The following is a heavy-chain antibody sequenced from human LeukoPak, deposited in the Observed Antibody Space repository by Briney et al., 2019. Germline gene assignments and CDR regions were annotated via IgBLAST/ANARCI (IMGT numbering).Heavy chain of an antibody. CDR3: ARFGSGYCDSSGYLEY. CDR2: INPNSGGT. Sequence: ASVKVSCKASGYTFTGYYMHWVRQAPGQGLEWMGWINPNSGGTNYAQKFQGWVTMTRDTSISTAYMELSRLRSDDTAVYYCARFGSGYCDSSGYLEYWGQGTLVTVSS. D-gene: IGHD3-22*01. V-gene: IGHV1-2*04. CDR1: GYTFTGYY. J-gene: IGHJ4*02.